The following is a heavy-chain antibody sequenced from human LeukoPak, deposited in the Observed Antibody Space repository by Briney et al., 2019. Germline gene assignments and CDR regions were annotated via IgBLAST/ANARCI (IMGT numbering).Heavy chain of an antibody. V-gene: IGHV4-59*01. J-gene: IGHJ4*02. CDR2: IYYSGST. CDR3: ARVNDYVWGSYRQIPTYDY. CDR1: GGSISSYY. Sequence: PSETLPLTCTVSGGSISSYYWSWIRQPPGKGLEWIGYIYYSGSTNYNPSHKSRVTISVDTSKNQFSLKLSSVTAADTAVYYCARVNDYVWGSYRQIPTYDYWGQGTLVTVSS. D-gene: IGHD3-16*02.